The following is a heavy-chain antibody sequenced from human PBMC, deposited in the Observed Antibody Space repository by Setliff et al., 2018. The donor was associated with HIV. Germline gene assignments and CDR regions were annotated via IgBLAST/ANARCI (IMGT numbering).Heavy chain of an antibody. CDR2: IYWSDDK. Sequence: TLSLTCAVSGYSISSGYYWGWIRQPPGKALEWLALIYWSDDKRYSPSLQSRLTITKDTSKNQVVLTMTNMDPVDTATYYCAHRPSGGAAAALFDCWGQGTLVTVSS. CDR3: AHRPSGGAAAALFDC. J-gene: IGHJ4*02. V-gene: IGHV2-5*01. D-gene: IGHD6-13*01. CDR1: GYSISSGYY.